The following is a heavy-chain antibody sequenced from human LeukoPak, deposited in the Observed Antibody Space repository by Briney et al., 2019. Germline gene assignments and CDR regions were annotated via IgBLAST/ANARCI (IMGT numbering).Heavy chain of an antibody. CDR3: TKELHVAVAVADYYYFYMDV. J-gene: IGHJ6*03. CDR2: INGGGNTT. V-gene: IGHV3-23*01. Sequence: PGGSLRLSCAASGFAFSSFAMGWVRQSPGKGLEWLSTINGGGNTTFYADSVKGRFTISRDNSKNTSYLHMDSLRPDDTAIYYCTKELHVAVAVADYYYFYMDVWGRGTAVTVSS. D-gene: IGHD6-19*01. CDR1: GFAFSSFA.